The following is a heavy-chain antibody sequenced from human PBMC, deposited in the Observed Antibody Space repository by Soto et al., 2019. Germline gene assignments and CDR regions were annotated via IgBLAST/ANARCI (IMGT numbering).Heavy chain of an antibody. CDR1: GFIFSNYA. D-gene: IGHD2-21*01. V-gene: IGHV3-23*01. CDR2: IIDSVGYT. CDR3: AIFRWAPRSSYYFDY. J-gene: IGHJ4*02. Sequence: GGSLRLSCTASGFIFSNYAMSWVRQAPGKGLEWVSDIIDSVGYTFYADSVKGRFTISRDSSRNTLFLQMNSLRAEDTAVYYCAIFRWAPRSSYYFDYWGQGTLVTVSS.